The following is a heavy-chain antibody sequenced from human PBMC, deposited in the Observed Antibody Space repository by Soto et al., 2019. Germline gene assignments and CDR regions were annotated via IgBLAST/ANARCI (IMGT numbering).Heavy chain of an antibody. V-gene: IGHV4-59*01. J-gene: IGHJ5*02. D-gene: IGHD3-10*01. CDR1: GGSISSYY. Sequence: SETLSLTCTVSGGSISSYYWSWIRQPPGKGLEWIGYIYYSGSTNYNPSLKSRVTISVDTSKNQFSLKLSSVTAADTAVYYCARDSPSYGSGSYYNCNWFDPWGQGTLVTVSS. CDR3: ARDSPSYGSGSYYNCNWFDP. CDR2: IYYSGST.